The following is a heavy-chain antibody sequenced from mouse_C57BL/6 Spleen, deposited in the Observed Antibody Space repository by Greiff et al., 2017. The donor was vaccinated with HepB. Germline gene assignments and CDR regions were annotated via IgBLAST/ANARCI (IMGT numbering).Heavy chain of an antibody. V-gene: IGHV5-12*01. D-gene: IGHD1-1*01. J-gene: IGHJ1*03. CDR1: GFTFSDYY. CDR3: ARDYGSSPYWYFDV. CDR2: ISNGGGST. Sequence: EVKLVESGGGLVQPGGSLKLSCAASGFTFSDYYMYWVRQTPEKRLEWVAYISNGGGSTYYPDTVKGRFTISRDNAKNTLYLQMSRLKSEDTAMYYCARDYGSSPYWYFDVWGTGTTVTVSS.